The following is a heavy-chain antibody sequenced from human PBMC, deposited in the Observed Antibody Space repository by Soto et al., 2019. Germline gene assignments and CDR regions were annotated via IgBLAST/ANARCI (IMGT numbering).Heavy chain of an antibody. CDR1: GFTFSSYA. Sequence: VQLVESGGGVVQPGRSLRLSCAASGFTFSSYAMHWVRQAPGKGLEWVAVISYDGSNKYYADSVKGRFTISRDNSKNTLYLQMNSLRAEDTAVYYCAREGSYYGEESWFDPWGQGTLVTVSS. V-gene: IGHV3-30-3*01. J-gene: IGHJ5*02. CDR3: AREGSYYGEESWFDP. D-gene: IGHD1-26*01. CDR2: ISYDGSNK.